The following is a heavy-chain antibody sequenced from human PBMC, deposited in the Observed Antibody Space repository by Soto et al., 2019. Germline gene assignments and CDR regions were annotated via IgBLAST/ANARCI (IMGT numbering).Heavy chain of an antibody. Sequence: QVQLVQSGAEVKKPGSSVKVSCKASGDTFSSYAISWVRQAPGQGLEWMGGIIPIFGTANYAQKFQGRVTITADKSTSTAYMELSSLRSEDTAVYYCARDKDSSSWYNWFDPWGQGTLVTVSS. CDR3: ARDKDSSSWYNWFDP. V-gene: IGHV1-69*06. D-gene: IGHD6-13*01. CDR1: GDTFSSYA. CDR2: IIPIFGTA. J-gene: IGHJ5*02.